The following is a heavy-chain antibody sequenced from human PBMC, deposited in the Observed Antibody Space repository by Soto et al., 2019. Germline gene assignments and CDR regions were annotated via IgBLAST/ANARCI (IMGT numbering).Heavy chain of an antibody. CDR2: INAGNGNT. CDR1: GYTFTSYA. J-gene: IGHJ6*02. CDR3: ARVGVPGVLNPLDIVVVPAAKGGYGMDV. D-gene: IGHD2-2*01. V-gene: IGHV1-3*01. Sequence: ASVKVSCKASGYTFTSYAMHWVRQAPGQRLEWMGWINAGNGNTKYSQKFQGRVTITRDTSASTAYMELSSLRSEDTAVYYCARVGVPGVLNPLDIVVVPAAKGGYGMDVWGQGTTVTVSS.